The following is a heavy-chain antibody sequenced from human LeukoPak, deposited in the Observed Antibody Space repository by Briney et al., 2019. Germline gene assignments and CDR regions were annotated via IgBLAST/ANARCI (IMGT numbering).Heavy chain of an antibody. D-gene: IGHD1-14*01. CDR1: GFTFTEYW. CDR2: VNLDGTDT. Sequence: GSLILSCAASGFTFTEYWMHWVRQTPGLGLVWVSRVNLDGTDTDYVDSVKGRFTISRDNTKNTVYLQMSSLRADDTAMYYCVRTNTGWYFDLWGRGTLVTVSS. J-gene: IGHJ2*01. V-gene: IGHV3-74*01. CDR3: VRTNTGWYFDL.